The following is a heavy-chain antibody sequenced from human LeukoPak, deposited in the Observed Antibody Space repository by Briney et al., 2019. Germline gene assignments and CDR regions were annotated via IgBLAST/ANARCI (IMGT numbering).Heavy chain of an antibody. CDR3: ARAKVVPAASFDY. D-gene: IGHD2-2*01. J-gene: IGHJ4*02. V-gene: IGHV4-59*01. CDR2: IYHSWST. CDR1: GGSISSYY. Sequence: PSETLSLTCTVSGGSISSYYWSWIRQPPGKGLEWIGYIYHSWSTNYNPSLKSRVSISVDTSKNQFSLKLSSVTAADTAVYYCARAKVVPAASFDYWGQGTLVTVSS.